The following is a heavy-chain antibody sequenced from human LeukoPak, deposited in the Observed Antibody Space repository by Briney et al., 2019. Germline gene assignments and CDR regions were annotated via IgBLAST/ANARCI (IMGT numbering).Heavy chain of an antibody. CDR2: ISYDGSNK. J-gene: IGHJ4*02. Sequence: GRSLRLSCAASGFTFSSYAMHWVRQAPGKGLEWVAVISYDGSNKYYADSVKGRFTISRDNSKNTLYLQMNSLGAEDTAVYYCAREWELSYYFDYWGQGTLVTVSS. CDR3: AREWELSYYFDY. D-gene: IGHD1-26*01. CDR1: GFTFSSYA. V-gene: IGHV3-30-3*01.